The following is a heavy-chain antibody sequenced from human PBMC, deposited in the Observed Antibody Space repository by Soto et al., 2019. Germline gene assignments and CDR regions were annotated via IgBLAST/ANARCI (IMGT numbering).Heavy chain of an antibody. V-gene: IGHV3-48*01. Sequence: EVHLVESGGGLVQPGGSLRLSCAASGFTLSTYSMNWFRQAPGKGLEWVSYISSSSSTMYYADSVKGRFTISRDNAKNSLYLQMNSLRAEDTALYYCTTNWNYLDYWGQGTLVTVSS. CDR2: ISSSSSTM. CDR1: GFTLSTYS. J-gene: IGHJ4*02. D-gene: IGHD1-7*01. CDR3: TTNWNYLDY.